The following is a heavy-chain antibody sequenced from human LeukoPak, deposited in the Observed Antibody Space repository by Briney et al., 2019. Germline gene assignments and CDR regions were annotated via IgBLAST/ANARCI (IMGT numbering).Heavy chain of an antibody. V-gene: IGHV3-74*01. CDR2: INSDGSST. CDR1: GFTFSSYW. D-gene: IGHD3-22*01. J-gene: IGHJ4*02. CDR3: ASGGWYDSSGLLAS. Sequence: GGSLRLSRAASGFTFSSYWMHWVRQAPGKGLVWVSRINSDGSSTNYADSVKGRFTISRDNAKNTLYLQMNSLRAEDTAVYYCASGGWYDSSGLLASWGQGTLVTVSS.